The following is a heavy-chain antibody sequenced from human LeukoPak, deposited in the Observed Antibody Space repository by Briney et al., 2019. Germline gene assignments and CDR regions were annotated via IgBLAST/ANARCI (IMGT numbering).Heavy chain of an antibody. V-gene: IGHV3-74*01. D-gene: IGHD3-9*01. CDR1: GFTFSSYW. Sequence: GGSLRLSCAASGFTFSSYWMHWVRQAPGRGLVWVSRINSDGSSTSYADSVKGRFTISRDNAKNTLYLQMNSLRAEDTAVYYCAREEYDILTGYYGYWGQGTLVTVSS. J-gene: IGHJ4*02. CDR2: INSDGSST. CDR3: AREEYDILTGYYGY.